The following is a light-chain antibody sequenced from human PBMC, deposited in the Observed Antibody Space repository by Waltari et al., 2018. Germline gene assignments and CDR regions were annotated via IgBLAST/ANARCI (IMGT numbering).Light chain of an antibody. CDR1: SSNIGANFA. CDR2: GNF. CDR3: QSYDSSLSLVV. Sequence: QSVLTQPPSVSGAPGQRVTISCTGSSSNIGANFAVHWYQHLPGPAPRLLIHGNFNRPSGVPDRFSGSKSGTSASLAITGLQAEDEANYYCQSYDSSLSLVVFGGGTKLTVL. V-gene: IGLV1-40*01. J-gene: IGLJ2*01.